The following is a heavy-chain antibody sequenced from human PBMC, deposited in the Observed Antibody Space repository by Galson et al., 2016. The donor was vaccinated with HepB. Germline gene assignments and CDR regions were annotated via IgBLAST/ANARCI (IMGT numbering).Heavy chain of an antibody. CDR1: GASISDSNW. CDR3: ARAAIIPGARMVFDP. J-gene: IGHJ5*02. CDR2: IYHTGTS. Sequence: TLSLTCAVSGASISDSNWWTWVRHVPGKGLEWIGEIYHTGTSNNNPFLSSRFTLSVDKSRNQFSLNLTSVTAADTAVYYCARAAIIPGARMVFDPWGQGTLVTVSS. D-gene: IGHD2-8*01. V-gene: IGHV4-4*02.